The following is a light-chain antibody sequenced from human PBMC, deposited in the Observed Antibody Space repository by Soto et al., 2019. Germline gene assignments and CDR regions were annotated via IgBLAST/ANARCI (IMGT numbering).Light chain of an antibody. V-gene: IGKV1-39*01. Sequence: DIQMTQSPSSLSASVGDRVTITCRASQGISTYLNWYQQKPGKAPKLLIYAASSLQSGVPSRFSGSESETDFTLTISSLQPEDFANYSCQQSCSTTWTFGQATKVEIK. CDR3: QQSCSTTWT. CDR2: AAS. J-gene: IGKJ1*01. CDR1: QGISTY.